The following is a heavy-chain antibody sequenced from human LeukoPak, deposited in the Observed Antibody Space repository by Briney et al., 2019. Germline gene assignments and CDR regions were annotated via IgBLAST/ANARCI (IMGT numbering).Heavy chain of an antibody. D-gene: IGHD6-13*01. Sequence: ASVKVSCKASGYTFTSYAMHLVRQAPGQRLEWMGWINAGNGNTKYSQKFQGRVTITRDTSASTAYMELSSLRSEDTAVYYCARGGIPGIAAAGLDPWGQGTLVTVSS. CDR1: GYTFTSYA. CDR3: ARGGIPGIAAAGLDP. V-gene: IGHV1-3*01. J-gene: IGHJ5*02. CDR2: INAGNGNT.